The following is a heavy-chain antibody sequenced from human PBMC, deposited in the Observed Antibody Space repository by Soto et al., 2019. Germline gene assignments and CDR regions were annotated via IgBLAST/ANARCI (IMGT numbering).Heavy chain of an antibody. CDR1: GFTFSSYG. CDR3: ARAGLWFGELLPPRVYYYYGMDV. Sequence: GSLRLSCAASGFTFSSYGMHWVRQAPGKGLEWVAVIWYDGSNKYYADSVKGRFTISRDNSKNTLYLQMNSLRAEDTAVYYCARAGLWFGELLPPRVYYYYGMDVWGQGTTVTVSS. CDR2: IWYDGSNK. V-gene: IGHV3-33*01. D-gene: IGHD3-10*01. J-gene: IGHJ6*02.